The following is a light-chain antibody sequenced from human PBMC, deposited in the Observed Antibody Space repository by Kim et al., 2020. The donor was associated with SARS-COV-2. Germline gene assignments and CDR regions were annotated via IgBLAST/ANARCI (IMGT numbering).Light chain of an antibody. CDR2: DVS. CDR3: CSYAGSYTEV. Sequence: GQSVTLYYKGTSRYVGGYNYVSWYQQRPGKAPKLMSYDVSKRPSGVPDRFSGSKSGNTASLTISGLQGEDEADYYCCSYAGSYTEVFGGGTQLTVL. V-gene: IGLV2-11*01. J-gene: IGLJ2*01. CDR1: SRYVGGYNY.